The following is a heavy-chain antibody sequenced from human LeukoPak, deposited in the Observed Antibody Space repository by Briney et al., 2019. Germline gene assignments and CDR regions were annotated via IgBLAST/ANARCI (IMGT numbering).Heavy chain of an antibody. Sequence: GGSLRLSCAASGFTFSSYAMHWVRQAPGKGLEYVSAISSNGGSTYYANSVKGRLTISRDNSKNTLYLQMGSLRAEDMAVYYRARALLGGYSYDYWGQGTLVTVSS. CDR3: ARALLGGYSYDY. D-gene: IGHD5-18*01. CDR1: GFTFSSYA. V-gene: IGHV3-64*01. CDR2: ISSNGGST. J-gene: IGHJ4*02.